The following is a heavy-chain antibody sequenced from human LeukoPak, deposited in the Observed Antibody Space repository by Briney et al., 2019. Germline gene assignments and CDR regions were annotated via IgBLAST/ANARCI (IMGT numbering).Heavy chain of an antibody. V-gene: IGHV4-34*01. J-gene: IGHJ4*02. Sequence: SETLSLTRAVYGGSFSGYYWSWIRQPPGKGLEWIGEINHSGSTNYNPSLKSRVTISVDTSKNQFSLKLSSVTAADTAVYYCARTTAAIHPYYFDYWGQGTLVTVSS. CDR2: INHSGST. CDR3: ARTTAAIHPYYFDY. D-gene: IGHD2-2*02. CDR1: GGSFSGYY.